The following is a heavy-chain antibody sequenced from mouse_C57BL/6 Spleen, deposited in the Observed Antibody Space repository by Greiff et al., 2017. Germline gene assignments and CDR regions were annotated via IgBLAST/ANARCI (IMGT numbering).Heavy chain of an antibody. Sequence: VQRVESGAELVKPGASVKISCKASGYAFSSYWMNWVKQRPGKGLEWIGQIYPGDGDTNYNGKFKGKATLTADKSSSTAYMQLSSLTSEDSAVYFCARGGTWYFDVWGTGTTVTVSS. V-gene: IGHV1-80*01. J-gene: IGHJ1*03. CDR1: GYAFSSYW. CDR2: IYPGDGDT. CDR3: ARGGTWYFDV. D-gene: IGHD3-3*01.